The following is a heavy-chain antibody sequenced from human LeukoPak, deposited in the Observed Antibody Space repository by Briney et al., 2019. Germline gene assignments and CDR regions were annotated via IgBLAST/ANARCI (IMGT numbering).Heavy chain of an antibody. J-gene: IGHJ4*02. D-gene: IGHD5-18*01. V-gene: IGHV3-23*01. CDR3: AKDIAQGYTFGSIEQDY. CDR2: ISESGSGT. CDR1: GLTFSRYA. Sequence: GGSLRLSCAVSGLTFSRYAMSWVRQAPGKGLEWVSAISESGSGTYYADSVKGRFTISRDNSKDTLSLQMNSLRAEDTAVYYCAKDIAQGYTFGSIEQDYWGQGTLVTVSP.